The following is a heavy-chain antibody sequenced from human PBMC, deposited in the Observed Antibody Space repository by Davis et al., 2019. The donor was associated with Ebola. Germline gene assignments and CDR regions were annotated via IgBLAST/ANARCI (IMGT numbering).Heavy chain of an antibody. CDR3: ARDQLLVSGY. CDR1: GFTFSSYA. J-gene: IGHJ4*02. CDR2: ISASGAST. Sequence: GGSLRLSCAASGFTFSSYAMSWVRQAPGKGLEWVSAISASGASTYYADSVKGRFTISRDNSKNTLYLQMKSLRAEDTAVYYCARDQLLVSGYWGQGTLVTVSS. D-gene: IGHD6-13*01. V-gene: IGHV3-23*01.